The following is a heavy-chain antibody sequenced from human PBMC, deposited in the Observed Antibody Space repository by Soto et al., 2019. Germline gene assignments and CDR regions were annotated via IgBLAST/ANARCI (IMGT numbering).Heavy chain of an antibody. V-gene: IGHV1-46*01. CDR1: GYIFIHCF. Sequence: QVQLVQSGAEMKQPGASVKLSCQASGYIFIHCFMHWVRQAPGQGLEWMGGINPSSGTTTYAQKFQGRVTVTRDTSTSTVYMELSSLGSGDTAMYYCARSLGETTSLLDSWGQGSLFTVSA. J-gene: IGHJ4*02. CDR3: ARSLGETTSLLDS. CDR2: INPSSGTT. D-gene: IGHD1-26*01.